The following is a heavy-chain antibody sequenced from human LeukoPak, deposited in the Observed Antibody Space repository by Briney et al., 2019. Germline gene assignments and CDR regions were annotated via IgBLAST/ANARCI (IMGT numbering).Heavy chain of an antibody. V-gene: IGHV4-39*07. Sequence: PSETLSLTCTVSGGSISSSSYYWGWIRQPPGKGLEWIGSIYYSGSTYYNPSLKSRVTISVDTSKNQFSLKLSSVTAADTAVYYCARGRGFLWIQLWPLLDYWGQGTLVTVSS. D-gene: IGHD5-18*01. CDR2: IYYSGST. CDR3: ARGRGFLWIQLWPLLDY. CDR1: GGSISSSSYY. J-gene: IGHJ4*02.